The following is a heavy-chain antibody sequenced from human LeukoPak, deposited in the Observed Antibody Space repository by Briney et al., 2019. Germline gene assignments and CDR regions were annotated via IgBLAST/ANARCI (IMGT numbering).Heavy chain of an antibody. V-gene: IGHV7-4-1*02. J-gene: IGHJ4*02. CDR2: INTNTGNP. CDR1: GGTFSSYA. CDR3: ARDSPYDSSGYSDY. D-gene: IGHD3-22*01. Sequence: GASVKVSCKASGGTFSSYAISWVRQAPGQGLEWMGWINTNTGNPTYAQGFTGRFVFSLDTSVSTAYLQISSLKAGDTAVYYCARDSPYDSSGYSDYWGQGTLVTVSS.